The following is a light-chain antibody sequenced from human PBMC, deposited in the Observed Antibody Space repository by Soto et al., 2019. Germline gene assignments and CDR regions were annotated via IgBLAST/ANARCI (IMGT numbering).Light chain of an antibody. V-gene: IGKV1-8*01. CDR2: AAS. Sequence: AIRMTQSPSSFSASTGDRVTITCRASQGISSYLAWYQQKPGKAPKLLIYAASTLQSGVPSRFSDSGSGTDFTLTISCLQSEDFATYYCQQYYSYPRTFGQGTKV. J-gene: IGKJ1*01. CDR1: QGISSY. CDR3: QQYYSYPRT.